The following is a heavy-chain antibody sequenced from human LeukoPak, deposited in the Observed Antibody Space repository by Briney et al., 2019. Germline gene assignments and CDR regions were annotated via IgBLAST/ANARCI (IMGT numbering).Heavy chain of an antibody. V-gene: IGHV3-30*18. D-gene: IGHD2-21*02. CDR1: GFTFSSYA. J-gene: IGHJ4*02. CDR2: LPYDGSNK. Sequence: GGSLRLSCAASGFTFSSYAMHWVRQAPGKGLEWVAILPYDGSNKFYADSVKGRYTISRDNSNNTLYSQVSSLGPEDMAMYYCAKVAKGNIVVVTALDYWGQGTLVTVSS. CDR3: AKVAKGNIVVVTALDY.